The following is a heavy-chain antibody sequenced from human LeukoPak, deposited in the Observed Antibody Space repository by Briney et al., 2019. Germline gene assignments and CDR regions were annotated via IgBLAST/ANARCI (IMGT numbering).Heavy chain of an antibody. V-gene: IGHV4-61*02. D-gene: IGHD2-2*01. CDR1: GGSISSGNYY. Sequence: PSETLSLTCAVSGGSISSGNYYWSWIRQPAGRGLEWIGRIYTSGSTNYNPSLKSRVTMSVDTSKNQFSLKLSSVTAADTAIYFCARGSTRYDYWGQGTLVTVSS. J-gene: IGHJ4*02. CDR3: ARGSTRYDY. CDR2: IYTSGST.